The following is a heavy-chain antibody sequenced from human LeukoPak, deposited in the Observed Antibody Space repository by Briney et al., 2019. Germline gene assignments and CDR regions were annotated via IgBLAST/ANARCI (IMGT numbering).Heavy chain of an antibody. V-gene: IGHV3-21*01. J-gene: IGHJ4*02. CDR1: GVTFSSYS. CDR2: ISSTGGSI. CDR3: SSIAGRRAFDY. Sequence: PGGSLRPSCAASGVTFSSYSMNWVRQAPGKGPEWVTSISSTGGSIYYADSVKGRFTISRDNAKNSLDLQMNSLRAEDTAVYYCSSIAGRRAFDYWGQGTLVTVSS. D-gene: IGHD6-6*01.